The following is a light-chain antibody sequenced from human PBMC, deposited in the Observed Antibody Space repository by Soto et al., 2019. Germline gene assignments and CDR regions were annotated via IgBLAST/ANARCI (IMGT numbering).Light chain of an antibody. V-gene: IGKV3-20*01. CDR2: GAS. Sequence: EIVLTQSPGTLSLSPGERATLSCMASQSVSSRLAWYQQKPGQAPRLLISGASSRATGIPDSFSGSGSGTDFTLTISRLEPEDFALYYCQQYVTSAITFGQGTRLEIK. CDR3: QQYVTSAIT. CDR1: QSVSSR. J-gene: IGKJ5*01.